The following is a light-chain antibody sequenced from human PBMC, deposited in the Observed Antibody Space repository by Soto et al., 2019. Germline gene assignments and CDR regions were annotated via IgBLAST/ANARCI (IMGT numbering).Light chain of an antibody. CDR2: SNN. V-gene: IGLV1-44*01. CDR1: GSNIGSNT. Sequence: QSVLTQPPSASGTPGQRVTISCSGSGSNIGSNTVNWYQQLPGTAPKVLIYSNNQRPSGVPDRFSGSKSGTSASLAISGLQSEDEADYYCAAWDDTLSGVVFGRGTKLTVL. CDR3: AAWDDTLSGVV. J-gene: IGLJ1*01.